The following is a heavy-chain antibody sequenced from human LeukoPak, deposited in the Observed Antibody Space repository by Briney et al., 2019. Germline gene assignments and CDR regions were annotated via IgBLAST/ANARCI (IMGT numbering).Heavy chain of an antibody. J-gene: IGHJ5*02. CDR2: IIPIFGTA. CDR1: GGTFSSYA. V-gene: IGHV1-69*05. CDR3: ARDVPDPRWLQFSGWFDP. D-gene: IGHD5-24*01. Sequence: GASVKVSCKASGGTFSSYAISWVRQAPGQGLEWMGGIIPIFGTANYAQKFQGRVTITTDESTSTAYMELSSLRSEDTAVYYCARDVPDPRWLQFSGWFDPWGQGTLVTVSS.